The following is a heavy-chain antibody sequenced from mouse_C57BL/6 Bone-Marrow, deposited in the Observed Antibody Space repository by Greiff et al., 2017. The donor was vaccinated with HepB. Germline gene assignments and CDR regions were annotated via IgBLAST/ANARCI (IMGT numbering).Heavy chain of an antibody. CDR3: ARSPHDGYYSWFAY. Sequence: QVQLQPGAELVKPGASVKMSCKASGYTFTSYWITWVKQRPGQGLEWIGDIYPGSGSTNYNEKFKSKATLTVDTSSSTAYMQLSSLTSEDSAVYYCARSPHDGYYSWFAYWGQGTLVTVSA. V-gene: IGHV1-55*01. D-gene: IGHD2-3*01. J-gene: IGHJ3*01. CDR1: GYTFTSYW. CDR2: IYPGSGST.